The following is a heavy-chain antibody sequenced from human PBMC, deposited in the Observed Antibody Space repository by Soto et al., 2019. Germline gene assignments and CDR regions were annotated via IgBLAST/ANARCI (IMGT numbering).Heavy chain of an antibody. CDR2: IYHSGST. CDR3: ARSPDSSGYYPRWYYYGMDV. J-gene: IGHJ6*02. D-gene: IGHD3-22*01. Sequence: QVQLQESGPGLVKPSGTLSLTCAVSGGSISSSNWWSWVRQPPGKGLEWIGEIYHSGSTNYNPSLKRRVTIPVDKSKNQFSLKLSSVTAADTAVYYCARSPDSSGYYPRWYYYGMDVWGQGTTVTVSS. CDR1: GGSISSSNW. V-gene: IGHV4-4*02.